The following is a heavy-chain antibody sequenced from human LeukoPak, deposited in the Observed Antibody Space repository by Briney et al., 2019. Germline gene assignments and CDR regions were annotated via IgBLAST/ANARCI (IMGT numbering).Heavy chain of an antibody. Sequence: SETLPLTCTVSGGSISSSSYYWGWVRQPPGKGLEWIGSIYYSGSTYYNPSLKSRVTISVDTSKNQFSLKLSSVTAADTAVYYCARDSAYYYDSSRAFDIWGQGTMVTVSS. J-gene: IGHJ3*02. D-gene: IGHD3-22*01. V-gene: IGHV4-39*07. CDR1: GGSISSSSYY. CDR2: IYYSGST. CDR3: ARDSAYYYDSSRAFDI.